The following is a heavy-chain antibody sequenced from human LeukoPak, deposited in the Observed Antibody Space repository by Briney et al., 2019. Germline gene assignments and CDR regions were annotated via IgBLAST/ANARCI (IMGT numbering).Heavy chain of an antibody. CDR1: GFIFSNYV. CDR2: IWNDGSET. D-gene: IGHD6-13*01. CDR3: ARDMGRAWYGPPDY. V-gene: IGHV3-33*01. J-gene: IGHJ4*02. Sequence: GRSPRLSCAASGFIFSNYVVHWVRQAPGKRLEWVSVIWNDGSETFHAESVRGRFRIARDNSKNTLYLQMNSLRAEDTAVYFCARDMGRAWYGPPDYWGQGTLVTVSS.